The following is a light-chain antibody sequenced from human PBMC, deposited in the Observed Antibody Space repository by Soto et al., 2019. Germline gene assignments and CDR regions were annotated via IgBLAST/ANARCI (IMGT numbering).Light chain of an antibody. CDR3: AAWDDSLNGEV. J-gene: IGLJ1*01. CDR1: SSNIGSNT. Sequence: VLTQPPSASGTPGQRVTISCSGSSSNIGSNTVNWYQQLPGTAPKLLIYSNNQRPSGVPDRFSGSKSGTSASLAISGLQSEDEADYYCAAWDDSLNGEVFGTGTKVTVL. V-gene: IGLV1-44*01. CDR2: SNN.